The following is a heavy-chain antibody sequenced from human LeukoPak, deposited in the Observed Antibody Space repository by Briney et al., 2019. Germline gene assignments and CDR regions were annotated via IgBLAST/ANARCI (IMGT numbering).Heavy chain of an antibody. CDR3: AKEVTAAGGNFEY. D-gene: IGHD6-13*01. Sequence: GGSLRLSCAASGFTFSTSIMHWVRQAPGKGLEWVAVISYDGNNKYYADPVKGRFTISRDNPKSTLYVQMNSLRAEDTAVYYCAKEVTAAGGNFEYWGQGTLVTVSS. CDR1: GFTFSTSI. CDR2: ISYDGNNK. V-gene: IGHV3-30*18. J-gene: IGHJ4*02.